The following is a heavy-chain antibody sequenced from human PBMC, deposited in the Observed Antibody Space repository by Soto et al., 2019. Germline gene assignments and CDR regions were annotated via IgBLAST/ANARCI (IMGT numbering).Heavy chain of an antibody. CDR1: GYTFTSYD. D-gene: IGHD3-16*01. V-gene: IGHV1-8*01. CDR2: MNPNSGNT. Sequence: ASVKVSCKASGYTFTSYDINWVRQATGQGLEWMGWMNPNSGNTGYAQKFQGRVTMTRNTSISTAYMELSSLRSEDTAVYYCSRDFFLARGYVTLMGMDFWCKGTTVTVSS. CDR3: SRDFFLARGYVTLMGMDF. J-gene: IGHJ6*04.